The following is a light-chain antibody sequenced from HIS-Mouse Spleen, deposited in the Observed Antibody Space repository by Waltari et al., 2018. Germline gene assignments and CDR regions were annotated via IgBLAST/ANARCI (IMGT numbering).Light chain of an antibody. CDR2: EDS. CDR3: YSTDSSGNHRV. Sequence: SYELTQPPSVSVSPGQTARITCSGDALPKKYAYWYQQKSGQAPVLVIYEDSQRPSGFPERVSGSSSGTMATLTISGAQVEDEADYYCYSTDSSGNHRVFGGGTKLTVL. CDR1: ALPKKY. J-gene: IGLJ2*01. V-gene: IGLV3-10*01.